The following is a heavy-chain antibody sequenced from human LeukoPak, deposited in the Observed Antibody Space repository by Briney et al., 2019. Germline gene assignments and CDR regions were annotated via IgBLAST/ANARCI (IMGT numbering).Heavy chain of an antibody. Sequence: SGTLSLTSAVSGGSISSSNWWSWVRQPPGKGLEWIGEIYHSGSTNYNPSLKSRVTISVDKSKNQFSLKLSSVTAADTAVYYCARGGVGPGYGIDYWGQGTLVTVSS. CDR1: GGSISSSNW. J-gene: IGHJ4*02. CDR3: ARGGVGPGYGIDY. D-gene: IGHD3-9*01. V-gene: IGHV4-4*02. CDR2: IYHSGST.